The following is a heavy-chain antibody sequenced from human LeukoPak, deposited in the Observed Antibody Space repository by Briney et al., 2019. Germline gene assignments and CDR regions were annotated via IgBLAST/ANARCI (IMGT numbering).Heavy chain of an antibody. J-gene: IGHJ4*02. CDR1: GYTFTDYY. Sequence: ASVKVSCKASGYTFTDYYMHWVRQAPGQGFEWMGWINPNDGDTNYAQKFQGRVTMTRDTSISTAHMEVSRLRSDDPAVYYCARANFLYCSSSTCLFDYWGQGTLVTVSS. CDR2: INPNDGDT. CDR3: ARANFLYCSSSTCLFDY. V-gene: IGHV1-2*02. D-gene: IGHD2-2*01.